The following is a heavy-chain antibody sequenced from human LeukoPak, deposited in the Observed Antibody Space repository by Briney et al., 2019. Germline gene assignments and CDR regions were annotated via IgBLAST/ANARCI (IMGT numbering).Heavy chain of an antibody. J-gene: IGHJ3*02. Sequence: GGSLRLSCAASGFTFSSYSMNWVRQAPGKGLEWVSYISSSSSTIYYADSVKGRFTISRDNAKNSLYLQMNSLRGEDTAVYYCAREIVVTAYPAGIWGQGTMVTVSS. V-gene: IGHV3-48*01. CDR3: AREIVVTAYPAGI. D-gene: IGHD2-21*02. CDR1: GFTFSSYS. CDR2: ISSSSSTI.